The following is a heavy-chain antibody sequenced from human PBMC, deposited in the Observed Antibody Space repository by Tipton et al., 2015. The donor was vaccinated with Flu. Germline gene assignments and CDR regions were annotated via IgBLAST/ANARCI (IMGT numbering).Heavy chain of an antibody. CDR1: GASITSYY. CDR3: ARGLYSSSWSAFDI. J-gene: IGHJ3*02. D-gene: IGHD6-13*01. V-gene: IGHV4-4*08. Sequence: TLSLTCTVSGASITSYYWSWIRQPPGKGLEYIGYVFHSGATNYNPSLESRVTISLDTSKNQFSLRLSSVTAADTAVYYCARGLYSSSWSAFDIWGQGTMVTVSS. CDR2: VFHSGAT.